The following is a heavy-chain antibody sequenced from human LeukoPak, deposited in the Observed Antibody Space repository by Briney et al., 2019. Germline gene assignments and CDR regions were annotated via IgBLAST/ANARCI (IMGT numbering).Heavy chain of an antibody. CDR1: GGSISSGDYY. J-gene: IGHJ4*02. Sequence: PSETLSLTCTVSGGSISSGDYYCGWIRQPPGKGLEWIGYIYYSASTYYNPSLKSRVTISVDTSKNQFSLKLSSVTAADTAVYYCARDCGDSSGCPFDYWGQGTLVTVSS. CDR3: ARDCGDSSGCPFDY. V-gene: IGHV4-30-4*08. CDR2: IYYSAST. D-gene: IGHD3-22*01.